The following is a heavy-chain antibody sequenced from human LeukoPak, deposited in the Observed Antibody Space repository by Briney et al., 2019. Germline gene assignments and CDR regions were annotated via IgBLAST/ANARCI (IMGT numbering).Heavy chain of an antibody. CDR3: ARAGKLRFLERRNNYFDY. Sequence: GGSLRLSCAASGFTFSSYSMNWVRQAPGKGLEWVSSITSSTIYIYYADSVKGRFTISRDNAKNSLFLQMNSLRAEDTAAYYCARAGKLRFLERRNNYFDYWGQGTLVTVSS. CDR1: GFTFSSYS. CDR2: ITSSTIYI. J-gene: IGHJ4*02. D-gene: IGHD3-3*01. V-gene: IGHV3-21*01.